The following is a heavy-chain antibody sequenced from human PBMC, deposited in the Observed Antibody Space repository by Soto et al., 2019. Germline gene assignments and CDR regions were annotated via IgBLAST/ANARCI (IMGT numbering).Heavy chain of an antibody. CDR2: ISYDGSNK. Sequence: GGSLRLSCAVSGFTFTSYAMVWVRQGPGKGLEWVAVISYDGSNKYYVDSVKGRFTISRDNAKNCLYLQMSSLRVEDTGVYYCAGDDWGPAHIRGQGTPVTVSS. CDR3: AGDDWGPAHI. CDR1: GFTFTSYA. J-gene: IGHJ4*02. D-gene: IGHD2-2*01. V-gene: IGHV3-30*03.